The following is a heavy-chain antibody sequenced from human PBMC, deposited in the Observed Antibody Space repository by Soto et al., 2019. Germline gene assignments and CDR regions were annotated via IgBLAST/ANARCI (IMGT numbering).Heavy chain of an antibody. CDR1: GGTFSSYA. CDR3: ARTTIPRPAYYYYGMDV. J-gene: IGHJ6*02. D-gene: IGHD1-26*01. Sequence: QVPLVQSGAEVKKPGSSVKVSCKASGGTFSSYAISWVRQAPGQGLEWMGGIIPIFGTANYAQKFQGRVPITADEYTSTAYMELSSLRSEDTAVYYCARTTIPRPAYYYYGMDVWGQGTTVTVSS. CDR2: IIPIFGTA. V-gene: IGHV1-69*01.